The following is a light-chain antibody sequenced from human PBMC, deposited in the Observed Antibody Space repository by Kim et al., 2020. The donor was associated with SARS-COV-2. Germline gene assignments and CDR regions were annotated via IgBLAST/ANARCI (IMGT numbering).Light chain of an antibody. CDR3: QQYGDLPTT. V-gene: IGKV3-20*01. CDR1: QSVSSNY. J-gene: IGKJ2*01. CDR2: GAS. Sequence: EIVLTQSPGPLSLSPGERVTLSCRASQSVSSNYLAWYLQKPGQAPRLLIYGASTRATDIPHRFSGSGSGTDFTLTISRLEPEDFAVYFCQQYGDLPTTFGQGTKLEI.